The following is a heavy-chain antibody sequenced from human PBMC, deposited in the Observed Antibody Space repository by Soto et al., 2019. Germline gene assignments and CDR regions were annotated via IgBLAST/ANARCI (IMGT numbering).Heavy chain of an antibody. CDR3: ARDRYCSSTSCYLNWFDP. V-gene: IGHV3-11*01. J-gene: IGHJ5*02. Sequence: PGGSLRLSCAASDFTFSDFWMTWVRQSPGKGLEWVSYISNSGRTLYYADSMKGRFTISRDNAKNSLYLQMNSLRSEDTAVYYCARDRYCSSTSCYLNWFDPWGQGTLVTVSS. CDR1: DFTFSDFW. D-gene: IGHD2-2*01. CDR2: ISNSGRTL.